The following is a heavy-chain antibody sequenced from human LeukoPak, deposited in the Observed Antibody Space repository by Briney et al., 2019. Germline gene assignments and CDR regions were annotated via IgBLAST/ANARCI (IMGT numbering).Heavy chain of an antibody. V-gene: IGHV3-30*02. CDR2: IRYDESKT. Sequence: GGSLRLSCTASGFTFSSYGMHWVRQAPGKGLEWVAFIRYDESKTYYADSVRGRFTISRDNSKNTLYLQMNSLRAEDTAVYYCAKPHQAYYYMDVWGKGTTVTVSS. J-gene: IGHJ6*03. CDR1: GFTFSSYG. CDR3: AKPHQAYYYMDV. D-gene: IGHD2-2*01.